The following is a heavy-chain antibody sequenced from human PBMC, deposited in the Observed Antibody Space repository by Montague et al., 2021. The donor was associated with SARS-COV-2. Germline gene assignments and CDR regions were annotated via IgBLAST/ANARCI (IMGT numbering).Heavy chain of an antibody. CDR3: AREGFSSGYYET. V-gene: IGHV4-39*02. D-gene: IGHD3-22*01. Sequence: SETLSLTCSVSGGSISSSNYYWGWIRQPPGKGLEWIGSIYYSGSTYYNPSLKSRVAISVDTSKNQFSLILRSMTAADTAAFYCAREGFSSGYYETWGQGTLATVPS. CDR2: IYYSGST. J-gene: IGHJ5*02. CDR1: GGSISSSNYY.